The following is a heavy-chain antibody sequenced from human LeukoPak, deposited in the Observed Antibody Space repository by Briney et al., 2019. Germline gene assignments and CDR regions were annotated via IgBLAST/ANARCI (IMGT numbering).Heavy chain of an antibody. CDR1: GFIVSGYW. J-gene: IGHJ4*02. V-gene: IGHV3-7*01. CDR3: AREWQGGIAAAGTRIEGDY. D-gene: IGHD6-13*01. Sequence: GGSLRLSCAVSGFIVSGYWMTWVRQAPGKGLEWVANIKQDGSEKNYVDSVKGRFTISRDNAENSLFLQMNSLRVEDTAVYYCAREWQGGIAAAGTRIEGDYGGQGTLVAVSS. CDR2: IKQDGSEK.